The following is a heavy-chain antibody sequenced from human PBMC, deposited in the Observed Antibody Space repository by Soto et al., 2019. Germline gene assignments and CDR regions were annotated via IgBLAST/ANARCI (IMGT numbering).Heavy chain of an antibody. D-gene: IGHD2-2*01. CDR3: ARVPCSSTSCYHNWFDP. CDR2: IIPIFGTA. Sequence: QVQLLQSGAEVKKPGSSVKVSCKASGCTFSSYAISWVRQAPGQGLEWMGGIIPIFGTANYAQKFQGRVTITADESTSTAYMELSSLRSEDTAVYYWARVPCSSTSCYHNWFDPWGQGTLVTVSS. J-gene: IGHJ5*02. CDR1: GCTFSSYA. V-gene: IGHV1-69*01.